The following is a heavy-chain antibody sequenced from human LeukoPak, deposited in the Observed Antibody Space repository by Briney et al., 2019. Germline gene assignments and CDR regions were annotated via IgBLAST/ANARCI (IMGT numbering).Heavy chain of an antibody. D-gene: IGHD6-19*01. V-gene: IGHV3-23*01. CDR1: GFTFSSYG. Sequence: GGSLRLSCAASGFTFSSYGMSWVRQAPGKGLEWVSAISGSGGSTHYADSVKGRFTISRDNSKNTLYLQMNSLRAEDTAVYYCAQKYSSADYWGQGTLVTVSS. CDR3: AQKYSSADY. CDR2: ISGSGGST. J-gene: IGHJ4*02.